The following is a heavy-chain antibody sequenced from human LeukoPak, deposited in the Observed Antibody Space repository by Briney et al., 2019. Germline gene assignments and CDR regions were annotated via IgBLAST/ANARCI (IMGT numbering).Heavy chain of an antibody. J-gene: IGHJ3*02. V-gene: IGHV1-46*01. CDR3: ASLKNSYDSSGYLVTDAFDI. D-gene: IGHD3-22*01. Sequence: ASVKVSCKASGYTFTSYYMHWVRQAPGQGLEWMGIINPSGGSTSYAQKFQGRVTMTRDMSTSTVYMELSSLRSDDTAVYYCASLKNSYDSSGYLVTDAFDIWGQGTMVTVSS. CDR1: GYTFTSYY. CDR2: INPSGGST.